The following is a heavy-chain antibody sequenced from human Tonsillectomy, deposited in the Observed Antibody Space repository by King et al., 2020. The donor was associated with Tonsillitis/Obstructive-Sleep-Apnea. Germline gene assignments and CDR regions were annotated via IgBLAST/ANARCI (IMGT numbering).Heavy chain of an antibody. CDR2: IYWDDDK. V-gene: IGHV2-5*02. D-gene: IGHD2-2*01. CDR1: GFSLSTSGVG. J-gene: IGHJ4*02. CDR3: AHQILTNCGSTSCYGPLEY. Sequence: TLKESGPTLVKPTQTLTLTCTFSGFSLSTSGVGVGWIRQPPGKALEWLALIYWDDDKRHSPSLKSRLTITKDTSKNQVVLTMTNMDPVDTATSYCAHQILTNCGSTSCYGPLEYWGQGTPVTVSS.